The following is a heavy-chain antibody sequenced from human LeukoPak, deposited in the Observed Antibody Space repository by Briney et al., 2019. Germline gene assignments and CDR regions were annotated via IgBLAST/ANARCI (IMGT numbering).Heavy chain of an antibody. D-gene: IGHD3-3*01. CDR2: IIPIFGTA. V-gene: IGHV1-69*13. Sequence: SVKVSCKASGGTFSSYAISWVRRAPGQGLEWMGGIIPIFGTANYAQKFQGRVTITADESTSTAYMELSSLRSEDAAVYYCAREGGTIFGVVRPTPFDYWGQGTLVTVSS. J-gene: IGHJ4*02. CDR3: AREGGTIFGVVRPTPFDY. CDR1: GGTFSSYA.